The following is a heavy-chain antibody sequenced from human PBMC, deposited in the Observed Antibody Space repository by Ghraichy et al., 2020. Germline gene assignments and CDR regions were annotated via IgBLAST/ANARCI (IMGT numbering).Heavy chain of an antibody. CDR2: IHRGSKSI. CDR3: TRACEDDWYFYF. Sequence: LSLTCVTSGLPFSNYARTWIRQAPGKGLEWVSYIHRGSKSIYYADSVKGRFSISRDNARNSLYLQMNSLRDEDTAVYYCTRACEDDWYFYFWGRGTLVTVSS. J-gene: IGHJ2*01. CDR1: GLPFSNYA. V-gene: IGHV3-48*02.